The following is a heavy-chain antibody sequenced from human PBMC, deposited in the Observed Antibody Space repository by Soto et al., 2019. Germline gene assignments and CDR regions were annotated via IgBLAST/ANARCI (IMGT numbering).Heavy chain of an antibody. Sequence: SETLSLTWPVSGVSISSYYWSWIRPPPGKGLEWIGYIYYSGSTNYNPSLKSRVTISVDTSKNQFSLKLSSVTAADTAVYYCARDRCSGCPFDIWGQGTMVTVS. CDR2: IYYSGST. V-gene: IGHV4-59*01. J-gene: IGHJ3*02. CDR1: GVSISSYY. D-gene: IGHD6-19*01. CDR3: ARDRCSGCPFDI.